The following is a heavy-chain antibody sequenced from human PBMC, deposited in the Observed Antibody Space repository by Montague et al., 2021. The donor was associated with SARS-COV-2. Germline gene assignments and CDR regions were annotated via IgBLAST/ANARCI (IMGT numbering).Heavy chain of an antibody. CDR2: IYTSGST. CDR3: AREGGITIFGVVILYYFDY. V-gene: IGHV4-61*02. J-gene: IGHJ4*02. CDR1: GGSISSGSYY. D-gene: IGHD3-3*01. Sequence: TLSLTCTVSGGSISSGSYYWSWIRQPAGKGLEWIGRIYTSGSTNYNPSLKSRVTISVDTSKNQFSLKLSSVTAADTAVYYCAREGGITIFGVVILYYFDYWGQGTLVTVSS.